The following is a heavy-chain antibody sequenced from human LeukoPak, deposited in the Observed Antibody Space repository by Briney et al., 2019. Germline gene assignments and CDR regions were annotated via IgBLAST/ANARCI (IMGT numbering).Heavy chain of an antibody. CDR3: AKKREPGLAGYGGFEY. J-gene: IGHJ4*02. CDR1: GYTFTSYY. Sequence: ASVKVSCKASGYTFTSYYMHWVRQAPGQGLEWMGIINPSGGSTSYAQKFQGRVTMTRDMSTSTVYMELSSLRAEDTAVYYCAKKREPGLAGYGGFEYWGQGTPVTASS. CDR2: INPSGGST. D-gene: IGHD3-9*01. V-gene: IGHV1-46*01.